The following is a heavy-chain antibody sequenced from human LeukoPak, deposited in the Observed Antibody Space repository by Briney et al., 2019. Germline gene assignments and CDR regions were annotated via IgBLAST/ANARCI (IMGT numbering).Heavy chain of an antibody. Sequence: ASVKVSCKASGYTFTGYYMHWGRQAPGQGLEWMGWINPNSGGTNYAQKFQGRVTMTRDTSISTAYMELSRLRSDDTAVYYCATLAPRGYSGYDSDGIDYWGQGTLVTVSS. D-gene: IGHD5-12*01. V-gene: IGHV1-2*02. CDR1: GYTFTGYY. CDR2: INPNSGGT. J-gene: IGHJ4*02. CDR3: ATLAPRGYSGYDSDGIDY.